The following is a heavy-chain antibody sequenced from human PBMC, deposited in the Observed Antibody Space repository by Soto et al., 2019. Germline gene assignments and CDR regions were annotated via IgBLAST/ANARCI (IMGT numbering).Heavy chain of an antibody. D-gene: IGHD3-10*01. V-gene: IGHV3-30*18. Sequence: VGSLRLSCAASGFTFSSYGMHWVRQAPGKGLEWVAVISYDGSNKYYADSVKGRFTISRDNSKNTLYLQMNSLRAEDTAVYYCAKLPYGPVYFDYWGQGTLVTVSS. CDR2: ISYDGSNK. CDR1: GFTFSSYG. CDR3: AKLPYGPVYFDY. J-gene: IGHJ4*02.